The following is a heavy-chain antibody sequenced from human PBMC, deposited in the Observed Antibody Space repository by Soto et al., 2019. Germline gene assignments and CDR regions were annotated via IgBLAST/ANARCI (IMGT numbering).Heavy chain of an antibody. D-gene: IGHD3-22*01. J-gene: IGHJ4*02. CDR3: ARDGPEGDSSGYYDLDY. CDR1: GGTFSSYA. Sequence: QVQLVQSGAEVKKPGSSVKVSCKASGGTFSSYAISWVRQAPGQGLEWMGGIIPIFGTGNYAQKFQGRVTITADESTSTAYMELSSLRSEDTAVYYCARDGPEGDSSGYYDLDYWGQGTLVTVSS. CDR2: IIPIFGTG. V-gene: IGHV1-69*12.